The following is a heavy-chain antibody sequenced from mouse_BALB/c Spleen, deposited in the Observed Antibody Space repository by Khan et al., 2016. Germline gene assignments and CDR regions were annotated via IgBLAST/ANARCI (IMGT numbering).Heavy chain of an antibody. D-gene: IGHD2-4*01. CDR1: GFSLTNYG. V-gene: IGHV2-9*02. CDR3: ASDDQDYDAWFAS. CDR2: IWPGGSK. J-gene: IGHJ3*01. Sequence: VQLQESGPGLVAPSQSLSITCTVSGFSLTNYGVHWIRQPPGKGLEWLGVIWPGGSKDYNSALMSRLSITKDNSQNQVFLKMISLQTDDTAMYYCASDDQDYDAWFASWGQGTLVIVSA.